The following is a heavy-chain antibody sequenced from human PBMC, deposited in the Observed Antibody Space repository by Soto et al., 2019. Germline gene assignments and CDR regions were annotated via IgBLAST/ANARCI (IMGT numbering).Heavy chain of an antibody. CDR3: ASSNASGRSRYGIPPDLSHSLDV. J-gene: IGHJ6*02. CDR2: INPRGGIT. D-gene: IGHD1-1*01. V-gene: IGHV1-46*01. CDR1: ADTFTAYY. Sequence: ACANVTCKASADTFTAYYIHWVRQATGQGLEWSGIINPRGGITTYAHKFHRSLPLTGDTSTSPVYMELTRMTSEATAMYHCASSNASGRSRYGIPPDLSHSLDVRGQG.